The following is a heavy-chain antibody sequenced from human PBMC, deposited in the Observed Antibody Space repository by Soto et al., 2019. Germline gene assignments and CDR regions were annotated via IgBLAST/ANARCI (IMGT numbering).Heavy chain of an antibody. Sequence: PSETLSLTCTVSDCSISITSYYWGWISQPPGKGLEWIGSIYYSGSTYYNPSLKSRVTISVDTSKNQFSLKLNSVTAADAAVYYCAGKFYYDNSGYPFWGQGTPVTSPQ. CDR2: IYYSGST. CDR3: AGKFYYDNSGYPF. D-gene: IGHD3-22*01. V-gene: IGHV4-39*01. J-gene: IGHJ4*02. CDR1: DCSISITSYY.